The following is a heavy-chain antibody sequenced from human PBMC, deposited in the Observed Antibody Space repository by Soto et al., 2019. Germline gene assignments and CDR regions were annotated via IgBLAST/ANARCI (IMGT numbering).Heavy chain of an antibody. CDR1: GFPFISYA. V-gene: IGHV3-30-3*01. Sequence: VVSLRLSCAASGFPFISYAMHWVRQAPGKGLEWVAVISYDGSNKYYADSVKGRFTISRDNSKNTLYLKMNSLRAEDTAVYYCARDRATVGAKLGGYFDYWGQGTLVTVS. D-gene: IGHD1-26*01. J-gene: IGHJ4*02. CDR2: ISYDGSNK. CDR3: ARDRATVGAKLGGYFDY.